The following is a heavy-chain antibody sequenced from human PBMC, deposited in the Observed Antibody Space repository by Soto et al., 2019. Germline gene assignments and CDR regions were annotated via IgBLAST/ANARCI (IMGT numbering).Heavy chain of an antibody. J-gene: IGHJ4*02. CDR1: GGSVSSGGYY. CDR2: IYYSGTT. CDR3: ARRALPQCINGVCYKDGFWDY. D-gene: IGHD2-8*01. V-gene: IGHV4-31*02. Sequence: SETLSLTCTVSGGSVSSGGYYWSWIRQHPGTGLEWIGYIYYSGTTYFNPSLKSRASISLDTSKNEFSLKLTSVTAADTAVYYCARRALPQCINGVCYKDGFWDYWGQGALVAVSS.